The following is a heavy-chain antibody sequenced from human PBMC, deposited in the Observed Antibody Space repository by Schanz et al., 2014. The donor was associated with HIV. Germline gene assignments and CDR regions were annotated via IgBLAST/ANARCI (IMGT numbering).Heavy chain of an antibody. D-gene: IGHD3-16*01. J-gene: IGHJ6*02. CDR2: MRGSDDST. Sequence: EVQLLESGGGLKHPGGSLRLSCAASGFTFSTYAMSWVRQAPGKGLEWVSGMRGSDDSTFYADSVKGRFTISRDNSKNTLYLQMNSLRGEDTAVYYCARVANWDYYGMDVWGRGTTVTVSS. CDR3: ARVANWDYYGMDV. CDR1: GFTFSTYA. V-gene: IGHV3-23*01.